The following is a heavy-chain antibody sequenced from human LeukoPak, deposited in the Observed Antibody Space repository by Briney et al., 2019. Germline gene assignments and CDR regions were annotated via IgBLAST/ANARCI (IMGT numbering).Heavy chain of an antibody. CDR3: ARDVRPDY. J-gene: IGHJ4*02. CDR2: IKQDGTEK. V-gene: IGHV3-7*04. CDR1: GFTFSSYW. D-gene: IGHD6-6*01. Sequence: GGSLRLSCAASGFTFSSYWMSWVRQAPGEGLEWVAHIKQDGTEKYYMDSVKGRFSISRDNAKNSLYLQMNALRAEDTAVYYCARDVRPDYWGQGTLVTVST.